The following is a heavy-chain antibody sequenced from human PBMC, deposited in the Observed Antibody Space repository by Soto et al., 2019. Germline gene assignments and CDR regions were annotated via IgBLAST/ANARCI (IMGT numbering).Heavy chain of an antibody. CDR3: ARQWLDSYYFDY. D-gene: IGHD6-19*01. CDR1: GFTFTSYA. Sequence: EVPLVESGGGLVQPGGSLRLSCAASGFTFTSYAMHWVRQAPGKGLEYVSAISSNGGSTYYANSVKGRFTISRDNSKYTLYLQMGSLRAEDMAVYYCARQWLDSYYFDYWGQGTLVTVSS. J-gene: IGHJ4*02. CDR2: ISSNGGST. V-gene: IGHV3-64*01.